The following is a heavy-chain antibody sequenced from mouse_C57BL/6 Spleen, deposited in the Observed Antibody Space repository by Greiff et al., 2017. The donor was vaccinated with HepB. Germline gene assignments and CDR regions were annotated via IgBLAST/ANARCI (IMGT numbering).Heavy chain of an antibody. Sequence: EVQLQESGAELVRPGASVKLSCTASGFNIKDDYMHWVKQRPEQGLEWIGWIDPENGDTEYASKFQGKATITADTSSNTAYLQLSSLTSEDTAVYYCTELGRDYWGQGTTLTVSS. CDR2: IDPENGDT. CDR3: TELGRDY. CDR1: GFNIKDDY. V-gene: IGHV14-4*01. D-gene: IGHD4-1*01. J-gene: IGHJ2*01.